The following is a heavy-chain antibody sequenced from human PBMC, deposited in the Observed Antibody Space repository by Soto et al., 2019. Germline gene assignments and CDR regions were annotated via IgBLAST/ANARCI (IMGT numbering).Heavy chain of an antibody. V-gene: IGHV1-3*04. Sequence: QVQLVQSGAEVRKPGASVKVSCKASGYSFITYAMHWLRQVPGQRLEWMGWINTINGNTEYSQRFQGRITITRDTSATTTYMDLGSLTSEDTAVYFCARRGSSSVDYWGQGTLVTVSS. CDR2: INTINGNT. J-gene: IGHJ4*02. D-gene: IGHD6-13*01. CDR1: GYSFITYA. CDR3: ARRGSSSVDY.